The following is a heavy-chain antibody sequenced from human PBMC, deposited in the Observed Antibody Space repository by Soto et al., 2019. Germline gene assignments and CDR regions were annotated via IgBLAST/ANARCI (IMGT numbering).Heavy chain of an antibody. CDR1: GYTFTGYY. CDR3: ARGWDCSGGSCYGANWFDP. D-gene: IGHD2-15*01. J-gene: IGHJ5*02. Sequence: ASVKVSCKASGYTFTGYYMHWVRQAPGQGLEWMGWINPNSGGTNYAQKFQGWVTMTRDTSASTAYMELSSLRSEDTAVYYCARGWDCSGGSCYGANWFDPWGQGTLVTVSS. V-gene: IGHV1-2*04. CDR2: INPNSGGT.